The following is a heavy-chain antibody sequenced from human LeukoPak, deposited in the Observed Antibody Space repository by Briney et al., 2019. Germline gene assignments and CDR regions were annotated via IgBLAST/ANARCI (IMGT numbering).Heavy chain of an antibody. CDR3: ARNLYSSSWYYWFDP. V-gene: IGHV4-59*01. CDR2: IYYSGST. CDR1: GGSISSYY. J-gene: IGHJ5*02. D-gene: IGHD6-13*01. Sequence: SETLSLTCTVSGGSISSYYWSWIRQPPGKGLEWIGYIYYSGSTNYNHSLKSRVTISVDTSKNQFSPKLSSVTAADTAVYYCARNLYSSSWYYWFDPWGQGTLVTVSS.